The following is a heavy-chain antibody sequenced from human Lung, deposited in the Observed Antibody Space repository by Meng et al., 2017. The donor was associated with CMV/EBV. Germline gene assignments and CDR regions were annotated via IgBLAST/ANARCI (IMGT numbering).Heavy chain of an antibody. CDR3: LRRSGGSV. V-gene: IGHV4-4*02. Sequence: QVHVREPGPALVKPSETLSLTCAVSGDSITNHNWWAWVRQPPGKGLEWIGEIPHRGSSAYNPSLKSRVSMSIDKSKNQFSLKLTSVTAADTAVYHCLRRSGGSVWGQGTLVTVSS. CDR2: IPHRGSS. J-gene: IGHJ1*01. D-gene: IGHD3-10*01. CDR1: GDSITNHNW.